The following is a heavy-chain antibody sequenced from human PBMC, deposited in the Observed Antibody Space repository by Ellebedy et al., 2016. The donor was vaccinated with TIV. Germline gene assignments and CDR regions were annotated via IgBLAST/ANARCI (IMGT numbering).Heavy chain of an antibody. CDR2: ISYYGNT. J-gene: IGHJ4*02. D-gene: IGHD1-20*01. CDR3: ARSYTWNDLFDY. CDR1: GGSISSYY. Sequence: GSLRLSXTVSGGSISSYYWSWIRQTPGKGLEWIGSISYYGNTNYNPSLKSRVTISVDTSKNQFSLNLSSVTAADTAVYFCARSYTWNDLFDYWGQGTLVTVSS. V-gene: IGHV4-59*01.